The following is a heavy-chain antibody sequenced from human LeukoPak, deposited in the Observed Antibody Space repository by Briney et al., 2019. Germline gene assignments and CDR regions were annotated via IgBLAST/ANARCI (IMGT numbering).Heavy chain of an antibody. Sequence: GGSLRLSCAASGFTFSSYAMSWVRQAPGKGLEWVSAISGSGGSTYYADSVKGRFTITRDNSKNTLYLQMNSLRAEDTAVYYCAKDLSAAVAGYFDYWGQGTLVTVSS. D-gene: IGHD6-19*01. J-gene: IGHJ4*02. CDR1: GFTFSSYA. CDR2: ISGSGGST. CDR3: AKDLSAAVAGYFDY. V-gene: IGHV3-23*01.